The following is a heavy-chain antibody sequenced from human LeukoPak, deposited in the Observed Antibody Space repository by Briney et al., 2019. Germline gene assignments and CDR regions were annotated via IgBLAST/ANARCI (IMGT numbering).Heavy chain of an antibody. J-gene: IGHJ4*02. V-gene: IGHV3-15*01. CDR2: IKNKHEHQAT. D-gene: IGHD1-26*01. CDR1: GFTFSSFA. Sequence: GGSLRLSCAASGFTFSSFALSWVRQAPGKGLEWVGLIKNKHEHQATDYAAPVRERFIITRDDSSSTLFLQMNSLKTEDTAVYYCVTDANRILGARGTGYWGQGILVTVSS. CDR3: VTDANRILGARGTGY.